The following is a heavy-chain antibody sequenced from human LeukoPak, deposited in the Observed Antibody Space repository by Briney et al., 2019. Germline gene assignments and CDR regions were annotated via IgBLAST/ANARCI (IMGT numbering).Heavy chain of an antibody. CDR1: GGSFSGYY. CDR3: ARNSRDYYDSSGYYYHDAFDI. CDR2: INHSGGT. D-gene: IGHD3-22*01. J-gene: IGHJ3*02. Sequence: SETLSLTCAVYGGSFSGYYWSWIRQPPGKGLEWIGEINHSGGTNYNPSLKSRVTISVDTSKNQFSLKLSSVTAADTAVYYCARNSRDYYDSSGYYYHDAFDIWGQGTMVTVSS. V-gene: IGHV4-34*01.